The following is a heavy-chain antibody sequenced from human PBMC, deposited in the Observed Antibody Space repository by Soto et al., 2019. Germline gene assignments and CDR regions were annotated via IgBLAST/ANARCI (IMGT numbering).Heavy chain of an antibody. V-gene: IGHV4-34*01. CDR3: ARTIATTGAMDV. CDR2: INHSGTS. Sequence: PSETLSLTCAVYGGSFSGYYWNWIRQSPGKGLECIGEINHSGTSNYNPSLNSRITINPDTSKNQFSLQLNSVTPEDTAVYYCARTIATTGAMDVWGQGTTVTVSS. CDR1: GGSFSGYY. J-gene: IGHJ6*02. D-gene: IGHD6-13*01.